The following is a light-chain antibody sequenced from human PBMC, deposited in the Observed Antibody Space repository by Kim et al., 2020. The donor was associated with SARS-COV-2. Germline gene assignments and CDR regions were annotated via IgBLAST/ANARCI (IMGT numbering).Light chain of an antibody. J-gene: IGKJ1*01. V-gene: IGKV1-27*01. Sequence: SASVGDRATITCRASQDISNYLALYQQKPGKVPKRLIYAASSLQSGVSSRFGGTGSGTDFTLTISSLQPEDVATYYCQKYYSDPLFGQGTKVDIK. CDR2: AAS. CDR1: QDISNY. CDR3: QKYYSDPL.